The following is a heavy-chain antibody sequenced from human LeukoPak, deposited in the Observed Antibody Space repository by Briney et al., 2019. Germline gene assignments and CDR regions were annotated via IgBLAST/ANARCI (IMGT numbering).Heavy chain of an antibody. CDR2: ITPILGTA. CDR3: ARNSRVVSTSGLNY. V-gene: IGHV1-69*13. J-gene: IGHJ4*02. CDR1: GGTFGSYP. D-gene: IGHD4-23*01. Sequence: SVKVSCKASGGTFGSYPFSWVRQAPGQGLEWMGEITPILGTANYAQQFQGRLTITADESTSTACMELSSLRSEDTAFYYCARNSRVVSTSGLNYWGQGTLVTVSS.